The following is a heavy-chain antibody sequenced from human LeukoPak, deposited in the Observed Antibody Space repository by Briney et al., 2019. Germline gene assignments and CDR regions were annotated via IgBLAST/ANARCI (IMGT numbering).Heavy chain of an antibody. CDR3: AREYCSSTSCYNWFDP. Sequence: SETLSLTCTVSGGSISSGDHYWRWIRQPPGKGLEWIGYIYYSGSTYYNPSLKSRVTISVDTSKNQFSLKLSSVTAADTAVYYCAREYCSSTSCYNWFDPWGQGTLVTVSS. V-gene: IGHV4-30-4*01. J-gene: IGHJ5*02. CDR1: GGSISSGDHY. D-gene: IGHD2-2*01. CDR2: IYYSGST.